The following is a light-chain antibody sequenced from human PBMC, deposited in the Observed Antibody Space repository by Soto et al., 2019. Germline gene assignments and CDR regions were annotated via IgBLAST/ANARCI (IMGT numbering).Light chain of an antibody. CDR2: GAF. Sequence: EIVLTQSPATLSLSPGERATLSCRASPSVTNFLAWYQQKPGQAPRLLIYGAFNRATGIPARFSGSGSGTDVTLTISSLEPEDSAVYCCQQRNVWPPVTFGQGTRLEIK. V-gene: IGKV3-11*01. CDR1: PSVTNF. CDR3: QQRNVWPPVT. J-gene: IGKJ5*01.